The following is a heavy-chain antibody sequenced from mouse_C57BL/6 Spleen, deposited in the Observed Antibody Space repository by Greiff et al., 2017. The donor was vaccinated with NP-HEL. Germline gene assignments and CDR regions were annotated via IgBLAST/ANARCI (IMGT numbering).Heavy chain of an antibody. CDR2: IYPGAGDT. V-gene: IGHV1-82*01. Sequence: VQLQQSGPELVKPGASVKISCKASGYAFSSSWMNWVKQRPGKGLEWIGRIYPGAGDTNYNGKFKGKATLTADKSSSTAYMQLSSLTSEDSAVYFCARPYDYSEGFAYWGQGTLVTVSA. D-gene: IGHD2-4*01. CDR3: ARPYDYSEGFAY. J-gene: IGHJ3*01. CDR1: GYAFSSSW.